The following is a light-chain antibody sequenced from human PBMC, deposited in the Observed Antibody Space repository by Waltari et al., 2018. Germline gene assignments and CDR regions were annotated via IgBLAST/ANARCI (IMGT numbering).Light chain of an antibody. V-gene: IGLV1-44*01. CDR2: TNN. Sequence: QSVLTQPSSASGTPGQEITISCSGGSSNIGTNIVNWYQQLPGTAPKLLIFTNNQRRSGVPDLFSGSRSGTSASLAISGLQSEDDETAYYCTAWDDSLNTWVFGGGTKLTVL. J-gene: IGLJ3*02. CDR3: TAWDDSLNTWV. CDR1: SSNIGTNI.